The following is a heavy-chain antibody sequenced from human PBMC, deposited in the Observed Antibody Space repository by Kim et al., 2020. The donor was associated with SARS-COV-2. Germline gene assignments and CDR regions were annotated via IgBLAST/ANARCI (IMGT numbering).Heavy chain of an antibody. V-gene: IGHV4-59*01. CDR3: AREGGYYGSGSYYKGWFDP. D-gene: IGHD3-10*01. J-gene: IGHJ5*02. Sequence: RRVTISVDTSKNQFSLKLSSVTAADTAVYYCAREGGYYGSGSYYKGWFDPWGQGTLVTVSS.